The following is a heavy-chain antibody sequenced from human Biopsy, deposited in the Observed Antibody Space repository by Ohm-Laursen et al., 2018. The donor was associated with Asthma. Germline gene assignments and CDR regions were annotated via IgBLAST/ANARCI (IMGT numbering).Heavy chain of an antibody. V-gene: IGHV3-30*19. D-gene: IGHD3-3*01. CDR3: ARDVMEWYLPAFDF. J-gene: IGHJ6*02. CDR1: GISFRTYG. CDR2: IWHDGSNK. Sequence: SLRLSCAASGISFRTYGMHWVRQAPGKGLEWVALIWHDGSNKYYADSVNGRFTVSRDDSKNTLYLQMNSLRPDDTAVYYCARDVMEWYLPAFDFWGQGTTVTVSS.